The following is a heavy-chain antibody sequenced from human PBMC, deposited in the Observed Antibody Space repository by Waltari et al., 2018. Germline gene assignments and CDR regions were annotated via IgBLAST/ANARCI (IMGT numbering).Heavy chain of an antibody. V-gene: IGHV3-21*01. D-gene: IGHD5-18*01. J-gene: IGHJ6*02. CDR2: ISSSSSYI. CDR1: GFTFSSYS. CDR3: ARSQEIRYYYGMDV. Sequence: EVQLVESGGGLVKPGGSLRLSCAASGFTFSSYSMNWVRQAPGKGLEWVSSISSSSSYIYYADSVKGRFTISRDNAKNSLYLQMNSLRAEDTAVYYCARSQEIRYYYGMDVWGQGTTVTVSS.